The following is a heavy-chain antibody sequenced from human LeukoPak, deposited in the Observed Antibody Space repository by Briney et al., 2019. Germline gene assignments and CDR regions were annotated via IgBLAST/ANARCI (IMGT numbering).Heavy chain of an antibody. J-gene: IGHJ4*02. V-gene: IGHV3-23*01. CDR1: GFTFCSFA. Sequence: GSLRLSCAGSGFTFCSFALSWVRPASGKGLESVFAFWGSGGSTYYADSVKGRFTISRDNSKNTLYLQMNSLRAEDTAVYYCAKDPKIVGIAARPDYFDYWGQGTLVTVSS. CDR2: FWGSGGST. D-gene: IGHD6-6*01. CDR3: AKDPKIVGIAARPDYFDY.